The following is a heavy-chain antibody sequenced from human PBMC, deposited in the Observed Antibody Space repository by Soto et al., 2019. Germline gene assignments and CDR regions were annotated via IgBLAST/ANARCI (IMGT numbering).Heavy chain of an antibody. D-gene: IGHD5-12*01. CDR3: ARHQTKGWLQFLFDY. CDR2: IYYSGST. V-gene: IGHV4-39*01. CDR1: GGSISSSSYY. Sequence: QLQLQESGPGLVKPSETLSLTCTVSGGSISSSSYYWGWIRQPPGKGLEWIGSIYYSGSTYYNPSLKSRVTISVDTSKNQFSLKLSSVTAADTAVYYCARHQTKGWLQFLFDYWGQGTLVTVSS. J-gene: IGHJ4*02.